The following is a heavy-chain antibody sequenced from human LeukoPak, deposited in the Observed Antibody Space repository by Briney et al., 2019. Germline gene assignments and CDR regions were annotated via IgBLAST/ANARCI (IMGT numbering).Heavy chain of an antibody. D-gene: IGHD2-8*01. CDR2: ISAYNGNT. J-gene: IGHJ4*02. CDR1: GYTFTSYG. Sequence: ASVKVSCKASGYTFTSYGISWVRQAPGQGLEWMGWISAYNGNTNYAQKFQGRVTMTRNTSISTAYMELSSLRSEDTAVYYCGRGRGNGRPENYFDYWGQGTLVTVSS. V-gene: IGHV1-18*01. CDR3: GRGRGNGRPENYFDY.